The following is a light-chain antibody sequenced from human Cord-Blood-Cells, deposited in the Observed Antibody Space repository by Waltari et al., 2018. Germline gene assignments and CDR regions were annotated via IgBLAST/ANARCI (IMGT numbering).Light chain of an antibody. CDR2: EVS. Sequence: SALTQPSSVSGSPGPSITISCTGTSSDVGRYNLVSWYQQPPGKAPNLMIYEVSKRPSGVSNRFSGSKSGNTASLTISGLQAEDEADYYCCSYAGKIGGGTKLTVL. CDR1: SSDVGRYNL. J-gene: IGLJ2*01. CDR3: CSYAGK. V-gene: IGLV2-23*02.